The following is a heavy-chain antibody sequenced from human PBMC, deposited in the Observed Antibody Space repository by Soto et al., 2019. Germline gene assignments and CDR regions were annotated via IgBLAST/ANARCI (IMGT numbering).Heavy chain of an antibody. CDR2: ISWNSVSI. J-gene: IGHJ5*01. D-gene: IGHD3-22*01. V-gene: IGHV3-9*01. CDR3: AKTHYDTSGYYDS. CDR1: GFTFDDYA. Sequence: EVQLVESGGGLVQPGRSLRLSCAASGFTFDDYAMHWVRQAQGKGLEWVSGISWNSVSIGYADSVKCRFTISRDNAKNSLYLQMNSMRAEDTALYYCAKTHYDTSGYYDSWGQGTLVTVS.